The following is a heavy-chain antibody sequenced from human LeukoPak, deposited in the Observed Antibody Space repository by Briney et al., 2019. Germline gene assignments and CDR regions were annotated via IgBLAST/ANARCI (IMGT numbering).Heavy chain of an antibody. CDR3: EREWFGESN. CDR2: ISYDGTKT. Sequence: GGSLRLSRAPSGFTFSSSNMHWVRQSPVKGLEWVALISYDGTKTYYGESVKGRFTVSRDNSKNMLFLQMNSLSAEDTAIYYCEREWFGESNWGQGARVTVSS. J-gene: IGHJ4*02. D-gene: IGHD3-10*01. CDR1: GFTFSSSN. V-gene: IGHV3-30*04.